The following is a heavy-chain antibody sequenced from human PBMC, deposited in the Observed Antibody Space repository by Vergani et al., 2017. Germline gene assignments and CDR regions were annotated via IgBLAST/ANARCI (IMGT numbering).Heavy chain of an antibody. J-gene: IGHJ5*02. D-gene: IGHD3/OR15-3a*01. CDR2: IYYSGST. Sequence: QVQLQESGPGLVKPSQTLSLTCAVSGGSISSGGYYWSWIRQHPGKGLEWIGYIYYSGSTYYNPSLKSRVTIFVDKSKNILSLRLNSVTAADTAVYYCARGETRTDWFDPWGQGTLVTVSS. CDR3: ARGETRTDWFDP. V-gene: IGHV4-31*11. CDR1: GGSISSGGYY.